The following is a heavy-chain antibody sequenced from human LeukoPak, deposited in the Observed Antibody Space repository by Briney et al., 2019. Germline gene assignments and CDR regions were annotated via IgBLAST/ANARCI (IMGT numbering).Heavy chain of an antibody. D-gene: IGHD3-22*01. J-gene: IGHJ5*02. Sequence: PGGSLTLSCAASGFTFSSFAMTWVRQAPGKGLEWVSVISGSGGRTYYADSVKGRFTLSRDNSNNTLSLEMSSLRAEDTAVYYCAREGTYYDSSGYYVSWGQGTLVTVFS. CDR3: AREGTYYDSSGYYVS. V-gene: IGHV3-23*01. CDR1: GFTFSSFA. CDR2: ISGSGGRT.